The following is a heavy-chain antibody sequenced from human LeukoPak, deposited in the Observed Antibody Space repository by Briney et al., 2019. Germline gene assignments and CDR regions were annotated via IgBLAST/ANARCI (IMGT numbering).Heavy chain of an antibody. CDR2: IGTAGDT. J-gene: IGHJ3*02. Sequence: GGSLRLSCAASGFTFSTYDMHWVRHATGKGLGWVSTIGTAGDTYYLDSVKGRFTISRQNAKNSLYLQMNSLRAGDTAIYYCTREGAHDAFDIWGQGTMVSVSS. D-gene: IGHD4/OR15-4a*01. CDR1: GFTFSTYD. CDR3: TREGAHDAFDI. V-gene: IGHV3-13*04.